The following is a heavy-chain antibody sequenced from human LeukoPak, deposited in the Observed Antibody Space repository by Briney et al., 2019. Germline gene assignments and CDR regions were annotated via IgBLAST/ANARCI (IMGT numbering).Heavy chain of an antibody. CDR1: GGSIISSSYY. V-gene: IGHV4-39*01. D-gene: IGHD3-3*01. Sequence: SETLSLTCTVSGGSIISSSYYWGWIRQPPGKGLEWIGSIYYSGSTYYNPSLKSRVTISVDTSKNQFSLKLSSVTAADTAVYYCARMSGSGYHKINDYYGMDVWGQGTTVTVSS. CDR3: ARMSGSGYHKINDYYGMDV. J-gene: IGHJ6*02. CDR2: IYYSGST.